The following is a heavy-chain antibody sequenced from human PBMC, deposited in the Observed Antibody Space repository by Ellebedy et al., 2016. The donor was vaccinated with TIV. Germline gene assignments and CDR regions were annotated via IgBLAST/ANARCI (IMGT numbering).Heavy chain of an antibody. J-gene: IGHJ3*02. Sequence: MPSETLSLTCTVSGASISGYYWCWIRQPPGQGLEWVGYIYYSGSTKYNPSLKSRSTISVDTSKNQLSLSLRSVTAAATDVYHCARDRLREAYDSGYDGFDIWGQGTMVTVSS. CDR2: IYYSGST. V-gene: IGHV4-59*01. D-gene: IGHD3-22*01. CDR3: ARDRLREAYDSGYDGFDI. CDR1: GASISGYY.